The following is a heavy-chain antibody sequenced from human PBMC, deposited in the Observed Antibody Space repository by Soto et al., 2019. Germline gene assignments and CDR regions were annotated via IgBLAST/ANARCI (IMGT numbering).Heavy chain of an antibody. D-gene: IGHD2-2*01. CDR1: AGSFSHYY. V-gene: IGHV4-34*01. CDR2: IKHSGSS. J-gene: IGHJ5*02. Sequence: SETLSLTCAVYAGSFSHYYWNWIRQSPGKGLEWIGKIKHSGSSNYNPSLRSRVSISVDMSKNQFSLRLTSVTAADTAMYYCARGYCTTTICDPWFDPWGQGTLVTVSS. CDR3: ARGYCTTTICDPWFDP.